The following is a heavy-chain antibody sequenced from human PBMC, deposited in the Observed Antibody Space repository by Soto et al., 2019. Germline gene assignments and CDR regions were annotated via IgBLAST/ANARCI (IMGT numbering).Heavy chain of an antibody. J-gene: IGHJ4*02. V-gene: IGHV1-46*01. CDR2: INPTGGAT. Sequence: QVQLVQSGAEVMKPGASVTVSCKASGYPFTNFYMHWVRQAPGQGLEWMGVINPTGGATSYAQNFQDRVFMTRDTSTTTFYMELINLRFEETAVYFCARARRFSDWQIQQFDHWGQGTLVTVSS. CDR1: GYPFTNFY. D-gene: IGHD3-9*01. CDR3: ARARRFSDWQIQQFDH.